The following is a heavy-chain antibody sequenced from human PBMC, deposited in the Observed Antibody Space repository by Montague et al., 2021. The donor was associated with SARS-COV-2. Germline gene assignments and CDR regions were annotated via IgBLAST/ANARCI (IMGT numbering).Heavy chain of an antibody. CDR3: ESAGSGSYSFYYYYDMDV. J-gene: IGHJ6*02. D-gene: IGHD3-10*01. Sequence: SETLSLTCTVSGGSISSNYWSWIRQPPGKGLEWIGYIYYSGSTNYNPSLKSRVTISVDTSKNQFSLKLSSVTAADTAVYYCESAGSGSYSFYYYYDMDVWGQGTTVTVSS. CDR2: IYYSGST. CDR1: GGSISSNY. V-gene: IGHV4-59*08.